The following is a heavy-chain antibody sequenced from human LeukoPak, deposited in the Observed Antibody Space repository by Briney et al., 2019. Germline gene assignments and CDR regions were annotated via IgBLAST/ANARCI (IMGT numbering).Heavy chain of an antibody. J-gene: IGHJ4*02. CDR2: ISSSSSYI. Sequence: GGTLRLSCAASGLTFSSYGMGWVRQAPGKGLEWVSSISSSSSYIYYADSVKGRFTISRDNAKNSLYLQMNSLRAEDTAVYYCARADSSTFDYWGQGTLVTVSS. CDR3: ARADSSTFDY. V-gene: IGHV3-21*01. D-gene: IGHD2-2*01. CDR1: GLTFSSYG.